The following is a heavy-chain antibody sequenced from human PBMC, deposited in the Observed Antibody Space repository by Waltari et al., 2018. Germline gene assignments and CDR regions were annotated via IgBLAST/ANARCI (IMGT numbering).Heavy chain of an antibody. CDR2: IYSGGST. D-gene: IGHD3-10*01. Sequence: EVQLVESGGGLVQRGGSLRLSCAASGFTVSSNYISWVIQAPGKGLEWVSVIYSGGSTYYADSVKGRFTISRDNSKNTLYLQMNSLRAEDTAVYYCARANYGSGSYPFDYWGQGTLVTVSS. J-gene: IGHJ4*02. CDR1: GFTVSSNY. CDR3: ARANYGSGSYPFDY. V-gene: IGHV3-66*01.